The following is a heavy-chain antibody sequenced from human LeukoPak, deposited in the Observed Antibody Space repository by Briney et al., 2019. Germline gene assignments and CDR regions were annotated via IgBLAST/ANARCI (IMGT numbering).Heavy chain of an antibody. V-gene: IGHV1-2*02. D-gene: IGHD1-7*01. CDR2: INPNSGAT. Sequence: ASVKVSCKASGYTFTGEFMHWLRQGPGQGLEWMGWINPNSGATHYAQKFQGRIIMTRDTSISTACMELSRLTSDDTAIYYCARAWITATTSFDYWGQGTLVTVSS. J-gene: IGHJ4*02. CDR1: GYTFTGEF. CDR3: ARAWITATTSFDY.